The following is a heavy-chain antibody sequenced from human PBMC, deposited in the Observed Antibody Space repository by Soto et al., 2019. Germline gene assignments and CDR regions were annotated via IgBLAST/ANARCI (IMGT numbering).Heavy chain of an antibody. Sequence: GGSLRLSCAASGFTFSSYAMHWVRQAPGKGLEWVAVISYDGSNKYYADSVKGRFTISRDNSKNTLYLQMNSLRAEDTAVYYCARDPSYKTVAVPAANFDYWGQGTLVTVSS. V-gene: IGHV3-30-3*01. CDR2: ISYDGSNK. CDR3: ARDPSYKTVAVPAANFDY. CDR1: GFTFSSYA. D-gene: IGHD2-2*01. J-gene: IGHJ4*02.